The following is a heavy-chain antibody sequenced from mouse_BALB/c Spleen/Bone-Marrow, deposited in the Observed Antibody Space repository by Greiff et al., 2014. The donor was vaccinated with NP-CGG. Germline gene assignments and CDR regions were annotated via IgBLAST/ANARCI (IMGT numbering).Heavy chain of an antibody. CDR2: IHPSDSVT. CDR1: GYSFTNYW. CDR3: AKDGNPFDY. Sequence: QVHVKQSGAELVRPGASVKLSCKASGYSFTNYWMNWMKQRPGQGLEWIGMIHPSDSVTRLNQKFKDKATLTVDKSSSTAYMQLSSPTSEDSAVYYCAKDGNPFDYWGQGTTLTSPQ. J-gene: IGHJ2*01. V-gene: IGHV1-74*01. D-gene: IGHD2-1*01.